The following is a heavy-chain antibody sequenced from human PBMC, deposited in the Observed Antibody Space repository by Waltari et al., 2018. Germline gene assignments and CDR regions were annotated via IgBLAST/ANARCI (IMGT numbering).Heavy chain of an antibody. J-gene: IGHJ4*02. CDR3: ARDRGRGLYLDS. V-gene: IGHV4-4*02. Sequence: QLQLQPSGPGLVQPSESLSLTCAVSGSSLRSRDFWSWVLQSPGKGLEWIGQVHRSGRTNSNPSLASRVTMSRDTSNNQFSLKVTSATAADTAIYYCARDRGRGLYLDSWGQGILVTVSP. CDR2: VHRSGRT. D-gene: IGHD2-15*01. CDR1: GSSLRSRDF.